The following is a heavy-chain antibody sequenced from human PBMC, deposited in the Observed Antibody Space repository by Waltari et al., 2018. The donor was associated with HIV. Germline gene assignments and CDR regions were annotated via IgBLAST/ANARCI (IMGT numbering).Heavy chain of an antibody. CDR2: INSNTGDT. CDR1: GFTFTGTY. D-gene: IGHD3-16*01. V-gene: IGHV1-2*02. J-gene: IGHJ6*02. Sequence: QLVPSGDEVKKPGASVKVPGKASGFTFTGTYIPCGRQAPGQGPEWMAWINSNTGDTNSAEKFQGRVTVTRDTSGTTAFMELSGLRYYDTAVYYCAREKKLGLDGMDVWGQGTTVIVSS. CDR3: AREKKLGLDGMDV.